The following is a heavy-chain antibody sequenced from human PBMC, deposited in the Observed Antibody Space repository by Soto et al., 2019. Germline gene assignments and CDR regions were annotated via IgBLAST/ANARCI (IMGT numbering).Heavy chain of an antibody. V-gene: IGHV4-4*02. CDR1: GGSISSSNW. J-gene: IGHJ6*02. CDR3: ALDSSSSHGGLYYYAMDV. CDR2: IYLSGST. D-gene: IGHD6-6*01. Sequence: QVQLQESGPGLVKPSGTLSLTCAVSGGSISSSNWWSWVRQPPGKGLEWIGEIYLSGSTNYNPSLKSRVTISVDKSKNQFSLKLSSVTAADTAVYYCALDSSSSHGGLYYYAMDVWGQGTTVTVSS.